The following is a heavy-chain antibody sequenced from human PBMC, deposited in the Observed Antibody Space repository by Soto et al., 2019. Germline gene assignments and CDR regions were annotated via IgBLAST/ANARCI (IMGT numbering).Heavy chain of an antibody. CDR2: IWYDGSNK. CDR3: ARVSGTKNFWSGHYYYYYGMDV. Sequence: TGGSLRLSCAASGFTFSSYGMHWVRQASGKGLEWVAVIWYDGSNKYYADSVKGRFTISRDNSKNTLYLQMNSLGAEDTAVYYCARVSGTKNFWSGHYYYYYGMDVWGQGTTVTVSS. V-gene: IGHV3-33*01. CDR1: GFTFSSYG. D-gene: IGHD3-3*01. J-gene: IGHJ6*02.